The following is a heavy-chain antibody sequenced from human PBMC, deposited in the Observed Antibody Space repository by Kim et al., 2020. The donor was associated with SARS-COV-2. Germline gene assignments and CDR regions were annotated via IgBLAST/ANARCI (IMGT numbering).Heavy chain of an antibody. Sequence: NYQQFPGRVTVTKNTSASTDYMELSSLRSEDTAVYYCARDRNYYYYGMDVWGQGTTVTVSS. J-gene: IGHJ6*02. V-gene: IGHV1-3*01. CDR3: ARDRNYYYYGMDV.